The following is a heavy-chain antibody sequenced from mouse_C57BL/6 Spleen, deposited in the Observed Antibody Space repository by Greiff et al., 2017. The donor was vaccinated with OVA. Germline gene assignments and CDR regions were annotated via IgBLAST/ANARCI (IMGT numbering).Heavy chain of an antibody. D-gene: IGHD2-3*01. CDR2: INPSSGYT. J-gene: IGHJ4*01. CDR1: GYTFTSYT. Sequence: VQLQQSGAELARPGASVKMSCKASGYTFTSYTMHWVKQRPGQGLEWIGYINPSSGYTKYNQKFKDKATLTADKSSSTAYMQLSSLTSEDSAVYDCARRYDDNYHLYAMDYWGQGTSVTVSS. CDR3: ARRYDDNYHLYAMDY. V-gene: IGHV1-4*01.